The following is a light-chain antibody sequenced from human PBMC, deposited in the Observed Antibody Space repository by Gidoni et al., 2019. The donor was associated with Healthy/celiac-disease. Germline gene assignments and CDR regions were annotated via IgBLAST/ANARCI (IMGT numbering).Light chain of an antibody. Sequence: QPALPPPRSLSGSPGQSVTISCTGTSSDVGGYNYVSWYQQHPGKAPKLMIYDVSKRPSGVPDRFSGSKSGNTATLTISGLQAEDEADYYCCSYAGSYVFGTGTKVTVL. J-gene: IGLJ1*01. CDR3: CSYAGSYV. CDR2: DVS. CDR1: SSDVGGYNY. V-gene: IGLV2-11*01.